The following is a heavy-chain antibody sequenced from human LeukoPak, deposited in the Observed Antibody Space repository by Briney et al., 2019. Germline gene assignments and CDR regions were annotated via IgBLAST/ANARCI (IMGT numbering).Heavy chain of an antibody. CDR3: AITGYDFWSGYYTGTLDY. D-gene: IGHD3-3*01. CDR1: GYTFTSYA. Sequence: GASVKVSCKASGYTFTSYAMNWVRQAPGQGLEWMGWINTNTGNPTYAQGFTGRFVFSLDTSVSTAYLQISSLKAEDTAVYYCAITGYDFWSGYYTGTLDYWGQGTLVTVSS. CDR2: INTNTGNP. V-gene: IGHV7-4-1*02. J-gene: IGHJ4*02.